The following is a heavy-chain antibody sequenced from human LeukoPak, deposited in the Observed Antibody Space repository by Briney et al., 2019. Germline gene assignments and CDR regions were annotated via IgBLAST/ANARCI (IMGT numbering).Heavy chain of an antibody. CDR3: ARSPPDSSGWYRPPPRRNWFDP. CDR1: GYSFTTYG. J-gene: IGHJ5*02. V-gene: IGHV1-18*01. D-gene: IGHD6-19*01. Sequence: EASVKVSCKASGYSFTTYGISWVRQAPGQGLEWMGWINADNGNTNHAQKFQGRVTMTRDTSISTAYMELSRLRSDDTAVYYCARSPPDSSGWYRPPPRRNWFDPWGQGTLVTVSS. CDR2: INADNGNT.